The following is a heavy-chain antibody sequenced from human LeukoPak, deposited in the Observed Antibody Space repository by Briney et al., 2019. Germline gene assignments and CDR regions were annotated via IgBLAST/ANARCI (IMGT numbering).Heavy chain of an antibody. D-gene: IGHD3-22*01. CDR3: ARSYDSSGRAPYYYYGMDV. CDR1: GGSLSSGSYY. CDR2: IYYSGST. V-gene: IGHV4-61*01. Sequence: PSETLSLTCTVSGGSLSSGSYYWSWIRQPPGKGLEWIGYIYYSGSTNYNPSLKSRVTISVDTSKNQFSLKLSSVTAADTAVYYCARSYDSSGRAPYYYYGMDVWGQGTTVTVSS. J-gene: IGHJ6*02.